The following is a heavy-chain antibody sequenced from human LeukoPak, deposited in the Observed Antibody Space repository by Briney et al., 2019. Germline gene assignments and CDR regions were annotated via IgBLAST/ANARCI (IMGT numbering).Heavy chain of an antibody. D-gene: IGHD2-2*01. CDR2: ISGSGGST. CDR1: GFTFSRYA. V-gene: IGHV3-23*01. CDR3: ARWVGYCSSTSCYGWFDP. J-gene: IGHJ5*02. Sequence: PGGSLRLSCAASGFTFSRYAMTWVRQAPGKGLEWVSAISGSGGSTYYADSVKGRFTISRDNSKNTLYLQMNSLRAEDTAVYYCARWVGYCSSTSCYGWFDPWGQGTLVTVSS.